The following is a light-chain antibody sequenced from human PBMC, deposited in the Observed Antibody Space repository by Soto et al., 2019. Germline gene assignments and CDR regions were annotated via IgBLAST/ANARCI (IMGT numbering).Light chain of an antibody. CDR2: NNS. CDR3: AAWDDSLRGLE. CDR1: SSNIGSNT. J-gene: IGLJ2*01. Sequence: QSVLTQPPSASGTPGQMVTISCSGGSSNIGSNTVNWYQQLPGMAPKLLIYNNSQRPSGVPDRFSGSKSGTSASLAISGLQSEDEADYYCAAWDDSLRGLEFGGGTKLTVL. V-gene: IGLV1-44*01.